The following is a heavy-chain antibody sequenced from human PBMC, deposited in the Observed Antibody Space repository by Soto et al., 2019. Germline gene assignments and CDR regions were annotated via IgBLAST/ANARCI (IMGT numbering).Heavy chain of an antibody. CDR1: GGSISSSSYY. V-gene: IGHV4-39*01. D-gene: IGHD4-4*01. Sequence: SETLSLTCTVSGGSISSSSYYWGWIRQPPGKGLEWIGSIYYSGSTYYNPSLKSRVTISVDTSKNQFSLKLSSVTAADTAVYYCARQPVTPGTYNWFDPWGQGTLVTVSS. CDR3: ARQPVTPGTYNWFDP. J-gene: IGHJ5*02. CDR2: IYYSGST.